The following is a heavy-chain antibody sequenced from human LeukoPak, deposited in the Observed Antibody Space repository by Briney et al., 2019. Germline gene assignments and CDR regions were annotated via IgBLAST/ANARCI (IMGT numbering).Heavy chain of an antibody. Sequence: SQTLSLTCAISGDSVSSNSAAWNWIRQSPSRGLEWLGRTYYRSKWYNDYAVTINPDTSKNQFSLQLNSVTPEDTAVYYCARDYYDSSGYSHYDYWGQGTLDTVSS. J-gene: IGHJ4*02. V-gene: IGHV6-1*01. CDR2: TYYRSKWYN. CDR1: GDSVSSNSAA. D-gene: IGHD3-22*01. CDR3: ARDYYDSSGYSHYDY.